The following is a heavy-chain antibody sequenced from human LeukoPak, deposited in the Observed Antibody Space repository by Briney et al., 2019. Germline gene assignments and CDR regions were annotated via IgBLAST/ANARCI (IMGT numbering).Heavy chain of an antibody. D-gene: IGHD2-21*02. CDR1: GFTFDDYA. J-gene: IGHJ6*03. Sequence: GGSLRLSCAASGFTFDDYAMHWVRQAPGKGLEWVSLISWDGGSTYYADSVKGRFTISRDNSKNSLYLQMNSLRAEDTALYYCAKVGSTGDLSYYYYYMDVWGKGTTVTVSS. CDR3: AKVGSTGDLSYYYYYMDV. CDR2: ISWDGGST. V-gene: IGHV3-43D*03.